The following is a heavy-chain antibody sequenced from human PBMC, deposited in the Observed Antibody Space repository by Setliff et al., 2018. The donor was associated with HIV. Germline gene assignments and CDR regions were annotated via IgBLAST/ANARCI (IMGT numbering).Heavy chain of an antibody. Sequence: GGSLRLSCAASGFTFSSYGIRWVRQAPGKGLEWVAFIRYDGSNKYYADSVKGRFTISRDNSKNTVYLQMNSLRTEDTAVYYCAYGSGSYSWFDYWGQGTLVTVSS. D-gene: IGHD3-10*01. CDR3: AYGSGSYSWFDY. CDR1: GFTFSSYG. J-gene: IGHJ5*01. V-gene: IGHV3-30*02. CDR2: IRYDGSNK.